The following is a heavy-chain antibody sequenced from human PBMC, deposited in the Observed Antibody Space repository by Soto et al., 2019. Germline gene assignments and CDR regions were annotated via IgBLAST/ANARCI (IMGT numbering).Heavy chain of an antibody. V-gene: IGHV3-13*01. D-gene: IGHD5-18*01. CDR1: GFTFSSYD. J-gene: IGHJ6*02. CDR2: IGTAGDT. Sequence: EVQLVESGRGLVQPGGSLRLSCAASGFTFSSYDMHWVRQATGKGLEWVSAIGTAGDTYYPGSVKGRFTISRENAKNSLYLQMNSLRAEDTAVYYCARERGYSYGSLYYYYGMDVWGQGTTVTVSS. CDR3: ARERGYSYGSLYYYYGMDV.